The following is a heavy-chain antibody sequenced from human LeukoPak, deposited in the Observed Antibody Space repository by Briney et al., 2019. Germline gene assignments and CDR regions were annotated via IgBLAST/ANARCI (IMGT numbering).Heavy chain of an antibody. J-gene: IGHJ4*02. CDR1: GFTFSSYG. CDR3: AKDYAVGSIDY. CDR2: ISGSGGST. V-gene: IGHV3-23*01. D-gene: IGHD3-16*01. Sequence: GGSLRLSCAASGFTFSSYGMSWVRQAPGKGLEWVSAISGSGGSTYYADSVRGRFTISRDNSKNTVSLQMESLRAEDTALYYCAKDYAVGSIDYWGQGTLVTVSS.